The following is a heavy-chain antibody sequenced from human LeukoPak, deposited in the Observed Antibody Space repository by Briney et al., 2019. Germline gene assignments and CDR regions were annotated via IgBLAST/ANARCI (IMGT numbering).Heavy chain of an antibody. CDR2: MWFDGSNI. J-gene: IGHJ4*02. CDR1: GFTFSSYG. V-gene: IGHV3-33*06. D-gene: IGHD6-6*01. Sequence: GGSLRLSCAASGFTFSSYGMHWVRQAPGKGLEWVAVMWFDGSNIYYADSVKGRFTISRDNSKNTLYLQMDSLRAEDTAVYYCAKDYSSSWLRFFDYWGQGTLVTVSS. CDR3: AKDYSSSWLRFFDY.